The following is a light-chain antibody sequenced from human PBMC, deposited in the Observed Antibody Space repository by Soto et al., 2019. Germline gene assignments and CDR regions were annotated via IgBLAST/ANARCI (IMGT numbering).Light chain of an antibody. CDR3: QQSYSTLSIT. V-gene: IGKV1-39*01. J-gene: IGKJ5*01. CDR2: AAS. CDR1: ENIARH. Sequence: DIQLTQSPSSLSASVGDRITITCRASENIARHLNWYQQKPGKATTLLIYAASNLQNGVPLRFRGGGSGTDFTLTISNLQPEDVATYYCQQSYSTLSITFGQGTRLEIK.